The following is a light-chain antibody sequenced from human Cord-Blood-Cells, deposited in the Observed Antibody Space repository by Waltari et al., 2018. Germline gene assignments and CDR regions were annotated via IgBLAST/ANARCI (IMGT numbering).Light chain of an antibody. J-gene: IGLJ1*01. V-gene: IGLV2-14*01. CDR1: SSDVGGYIY. CDR3: SSYTSSSNLV. CDR2: EVS. Sequence: QSALTPPASVSGSPGQSITIPCTGTSSDVGGYIYVSWYQQHPGKAPKLIIYEVSKRPAGVSKCFAGSKSGNAASLTISGLQAEDEADYYCSSYTSSSNLVFGTGTKVTVL.